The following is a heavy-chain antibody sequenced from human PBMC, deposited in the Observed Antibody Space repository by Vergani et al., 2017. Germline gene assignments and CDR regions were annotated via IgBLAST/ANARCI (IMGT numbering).Heavy chain of an antibody. V-gene: IGHV3-30*03. D-gene: IGHD2-2*01. J-gene: IGHJ4*02. CDR2: ISYDGSNK. Sequence: QVQLVESGGGVVQPGRSLRLSCAASGFTFSSYGMHWVRQAPGKGLEWVAVISYDGSNKYYADSVKGRFTISRDNSKNTLYLQMNSLRAEDTAVYYCARTDIVVVPELPTPKLSGWQQLVRQPFDYWGQGTLVTVSS. CDR3: ARTDIVVVPELPTPKLSGWQQLVRQPFDY. CDR1: GFTFSSYG.